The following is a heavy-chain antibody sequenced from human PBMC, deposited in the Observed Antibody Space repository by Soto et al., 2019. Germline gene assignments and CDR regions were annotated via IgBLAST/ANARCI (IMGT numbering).Heavy chain of an antibody. J-gene: IGHJ4*02. CDR1: GYSFTKYW. CDR2: LYPGDSDT. V-gene: IGHV5-51*01. CDR3: ARELSDYVNLEGY. D-gene: IGHD4-17*01. Sequence: PGESLKISCKASGYSFTKYWIGWVRQMPGKGLEWMGILYPGDSDTIYSPSFHGLVTISGDKSISTAYLQWSSLTASDTAVYYCARELSDYVNLEGYWGQGTLVTVSS.